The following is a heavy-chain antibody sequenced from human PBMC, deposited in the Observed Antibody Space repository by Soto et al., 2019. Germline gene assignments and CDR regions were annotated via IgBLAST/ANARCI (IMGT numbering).Heavy chain of an antibody. CDR2: ISHDGTYT. CDR1: GFTFSDHG. V-gene: IGHV3-30*03. D-gene: IGHD3-9*01. CDR3: ARGTGIDLENAGFRAFDI. J-gene: IGHJ3*02. Sequence: GGSLRLSCAAAGFTFSDHGMHWVRQAPGKGLECVGLISHDGTYTHLEDSVKGRFTISRDNPGNTLYLQMNSLRVEDTALYFCARGTGIDLENAGFRAFDIWGPGTTVTVSS.